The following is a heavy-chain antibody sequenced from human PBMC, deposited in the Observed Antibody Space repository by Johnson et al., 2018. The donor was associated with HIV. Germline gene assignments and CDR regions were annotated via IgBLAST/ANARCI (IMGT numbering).Heavy chain of an antibody. D-gene: IGHD1-26*01. CDR3: AREAEWEPSSPNDAFDI. Sequence: VQLVESGGGVVQPGKSLRLSCVASGFTFSSFALNWVRQAPGKGLEWMAVIAYDGSNKYYAESVKGRFTISRDNSKNTLYLQMNSLRAEDTAMYYCAREAEWEPSSPNDAFDIWGQGTMVTVSS. CDR1: GFTFSSFA. J-gene: IGHJ3*02. CDR2: IAYDGSNK. V-gene: IGHV3-30-3*01.